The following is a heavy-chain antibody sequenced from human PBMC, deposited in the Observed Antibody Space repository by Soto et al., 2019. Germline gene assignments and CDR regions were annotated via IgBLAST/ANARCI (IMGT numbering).Heavy chain of an antibody. D-gene: IGHD6-6*01. Sequence: QVQLVQAGAEVKTPGASVKVSCKASGYTFTSYYMHWVRQAPGQGLEWMGIINPSGGSTSYAQKFQGRVTMTWDTPTSTVYTGLSSLRSEDTAVYYCASGYSSSPRYAYDIWGQGKMVTVSS. CDR1: GYTFTSYY. J-gene: IGHJ3*02. CDR2: INPSGGST. V-gene: IGHV1-46*03. CDR3: ASGYSSSPRYAYDI.